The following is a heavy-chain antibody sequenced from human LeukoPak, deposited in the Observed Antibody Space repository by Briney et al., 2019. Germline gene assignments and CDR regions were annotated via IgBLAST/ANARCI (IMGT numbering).Heavy chain of an antibody. J-gene: IGHJ6*04. CDR1: GGSISSYY. V-gene: IGHV4-59*12. D-gene: IGHD6-13*01. CDR3: ARELYSSSWLGPTWYYGMDV. Sequence: SETLSLTCTVSGGSISSYYWSWIRQPPGKGLEWIGYIYYSGSTNYNPSLKSRVTISVDTPKNQFSLKLSSVTAADTAVYYCARELYSSSWLGPTWYYGMDVWGKGTTVTVSS. CDR2: IYYSGST.